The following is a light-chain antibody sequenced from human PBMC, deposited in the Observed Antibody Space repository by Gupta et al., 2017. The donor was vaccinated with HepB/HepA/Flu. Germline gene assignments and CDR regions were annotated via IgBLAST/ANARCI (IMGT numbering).Light chain of an antibody. CDR1: QSVLYSSNNKNY. V-gene: IGKV4-1*01. Sequence: DIVMTQSPDSLAVSLGERPTINCKSSQSVLYSSNNKNYLAWYQQKPGQPPKLLIYWASTRGSGVPDRFSGRGSGTDFTLTISSLQAEDVAVYYCQQYDSTAWTFGHGTKVELK. J-gene: IGKJ1*01. CDR3: QQYDSTAWT. CDR2: WAS.